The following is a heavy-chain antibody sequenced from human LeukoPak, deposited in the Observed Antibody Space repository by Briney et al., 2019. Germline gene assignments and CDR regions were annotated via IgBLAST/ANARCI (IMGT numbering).Heavy chain of an antibody. V-gene: IGHV4-39*07. CDR3: ARQGDSGWYYFDY. CDR2: IYHSGST. J-gene: IGHJ4*02. D-gene: IGHD6-19*01. Sequence: PSETLSLTCTVSGGSISSSYYYWGWIRQPPGKGLEWIGEIYHSGSTNYNPSLKSRVTISVDKSKNQFSLKLTSVTAADTAAYYCARQGDSGWYYFDYWGQGTLVTVSS. CDR1: GGSISSSYYY.